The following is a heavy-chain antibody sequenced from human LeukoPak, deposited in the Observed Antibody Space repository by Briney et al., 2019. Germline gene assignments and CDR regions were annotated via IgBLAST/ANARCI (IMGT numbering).Heavy chain of an antibody. V-gene: IGHV3-20*04. CDR1: GFSFDDYD. CDR2: IDWKGRPT. D-gene: IGHD6-19*01. CDR3: AREVYRIGVGGFDP. Sequence: GGSLRLSCAASGFSFDDYDMAWLRQAPGKGLEWVSDIDWKGRPTSYADSVKGRFTISRDNAQKSLYLQMDSLRAEDTALYYCAREVYRIGVGGFDPWGQGTLVTVSS. J-gene: IGHJ5*02.